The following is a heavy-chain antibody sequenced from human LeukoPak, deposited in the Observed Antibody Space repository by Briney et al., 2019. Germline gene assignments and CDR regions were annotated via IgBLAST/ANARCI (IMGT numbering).Heavy chain of an antibody. Sequence: PGGSLRLSCAASGFTFSSYAMSCVRQAPGKGLEWVSPISGSGGSTYYADSVKGRFTISRDNSKNTLYLQMNSLRAEDTAVYYCAKSVTGRNGGNLLYYFDYWGQGTLVTVSS. CDR2: ISGSGGST. CDR1: GFTFSSYA. CDR3: AKSVTGRNGGNLLYYFDY. V-gene: IGHV3-23*01. D-gene: IGHD4-23*01. J-gene: IGHJ4*02.